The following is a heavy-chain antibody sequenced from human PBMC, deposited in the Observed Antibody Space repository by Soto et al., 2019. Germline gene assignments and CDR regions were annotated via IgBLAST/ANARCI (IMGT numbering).Heavy chain of an antibody. D-gene: IGHD4-17*01. CDR2: IIHSGST. Sequence: SETLSLTCAVYGGSFRSFYWSWIRQHPGKGLEWIGEIIHSGSTNYNPSLESRVTISLDTSKNQFSLKVNSVIAADTAVYYCARVRKGVTTIRKYGMDVWGQGTTVTVSS. J-gene: IGHJ6*02. CDR1: GGSFRSFY. V-gene: IGHV4-34*12. CDR3: ARVRKGVTTIRKYGMDV.